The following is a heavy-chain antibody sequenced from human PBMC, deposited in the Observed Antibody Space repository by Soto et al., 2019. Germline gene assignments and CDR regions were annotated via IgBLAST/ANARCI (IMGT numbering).Heavy chain of an antibody. J-gene: IGHJ6*02. V-gene: IGHV4-59*02. CDR1: GGSVSGYF. D-gene: IGHD3-16*02. Sequence: PSETLSLTCTVSGGSVSGYFWSWIRQPPGKGLEWLGYIFYAGTTKYNPSVKSRITISVDTSKNQFSLKLNSVTAADTAVYYCTRHAVIPEFQYGLDVWGQGTTVTVSS. CDR2: IFYAGTT. CDR3: TRHAVIPEFQYGLDV.